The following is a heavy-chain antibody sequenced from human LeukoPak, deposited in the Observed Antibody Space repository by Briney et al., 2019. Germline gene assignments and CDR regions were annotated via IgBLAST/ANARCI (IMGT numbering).Heavy chain of an antibody. D-gene: IGHD3-10*01. CDR1: GGTFISYA. CDR2: IIPIFGTA. J-gene: IGHJ6*04. Sequence: GASVTVSCKASGGTFISYAISWARQAPGQGLEWMGGIIPIFGTANYAQKFQGRVTITADESTSTAYMELSSLRSEDTAVYYCARDRPPSGYYYGMDVWGKGTTVTVS. CDR3: ARDRPPSGYYYGMDV. V-gene: IGHV1-69*13.